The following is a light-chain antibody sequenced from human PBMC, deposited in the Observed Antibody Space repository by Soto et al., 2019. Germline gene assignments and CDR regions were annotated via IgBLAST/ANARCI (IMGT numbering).Light chain of an antibody. CDR2: AAS. J-gene: IGKJ1*01. CDR3: QQANSFPRT. Sequence: DIQMTQSPSSVSASVGDRVTITCRASQGISIWVAWYQQKPGKAPKLLIYAASGLQSGVPSRFSGSGSGTDFTLTISSLQPEDSATYFCQQANSFPRTFGQGTKVDIK. V-gene: IGKV1-12*01. CDR1: QGISIW.